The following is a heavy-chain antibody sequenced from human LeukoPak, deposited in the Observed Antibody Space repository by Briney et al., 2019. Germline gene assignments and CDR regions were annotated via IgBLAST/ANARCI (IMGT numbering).Heavy chain of an antibody. J-gene: IGHJ3*02. CDR3: ARPQDYGDGAFDI. CDR1: GGSISSYY. Sequence: SETLSLTCTVSGGSISSYYWSWIRQPPGKRLEWIGYIYYSGNNNYNPSLKSRVTISVDTSKNQFALKLSSVTAADTAVYYCARPQDYGDGAFDIWGQGTMVTVSS. D-gene: IGHD4-17*01. CDR2: IYYSGNN. V-gene: IGHV4-59*08.